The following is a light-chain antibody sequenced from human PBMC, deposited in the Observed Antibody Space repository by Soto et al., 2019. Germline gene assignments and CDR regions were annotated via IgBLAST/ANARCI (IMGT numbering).Light chain of an antibody. Sequence: QYALTQPASVSGSPGQSITVSCTGTSSDVGGYKYVSWYQQHPGKAPKLMIYDIRNRPSGVSNPFSGSKSGNTASLTISGLQAEDEADYYCGSYTSSSTRGFGTGTKLTVL. V-gene: IGLV2-14*03. J-gene: IGLJ1*01. CDR2: DIR. CDR1: SSDVGGYKY. CDR3: GSYTSSSTRG.